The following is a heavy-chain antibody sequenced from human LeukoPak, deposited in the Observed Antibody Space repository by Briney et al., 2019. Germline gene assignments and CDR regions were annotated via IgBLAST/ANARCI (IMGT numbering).Heavy chain of an antibody. CDR3: AKDIHDYVWGSYRSDRYFDY. CDR2: ISGSGGST. J-gene: IGHJ4*02. CDR1: GFTFSSYA. Sequence: GGSLRLSCAASGFTFSSYAMSWVRQAPGKGLEWVSAISGSGGSTYYADSVKGRFTISRDSSKNTLYLQMNSLRAEDTAVYYCAKDIHDYVWGSYRSDRYFDYWGQGTLVTVSS. V-gene: IGHV3-23*01. D-gene: IGHD3-16*02.